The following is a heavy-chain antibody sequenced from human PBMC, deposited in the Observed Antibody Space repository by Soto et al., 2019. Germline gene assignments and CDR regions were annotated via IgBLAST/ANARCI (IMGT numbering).Heavy chain of an antibody. D-gene: IGHD2-2*01. V-gene: IGHV1-69*01. Sequence: QVQLVQSGAEVKKPGSSVKVSCKASGGTFSSYAISWVRQAPGQGLEWMGGIIPIFGTANYAQKFQGRVTLTADESTSTAYMELSSLRSEDTAVYYCARGLGCCSSTSCYPRYGMDVWGQGTTVTLSS. J-gene: IGHJ6*02. CDR3: ARGLGCCSSTSCYPRYGMDV. CDR2: IIPIFGTA. CDR1: GGTFSSYA.